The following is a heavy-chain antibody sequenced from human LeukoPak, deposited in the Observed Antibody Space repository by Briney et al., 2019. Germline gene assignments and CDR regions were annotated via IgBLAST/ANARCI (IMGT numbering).Heavy chain of an antibody. V-gene: IGHV3-48*01. J-gene: IGHJ4*02. CDR3: AREGWELPQLFDY. D-gene: IGHD1-26*01. Sequence: PGGSLRLSCAASGFTFSSYTMNWVRQAPGKGLEWVSYISSSSSTIYYADSVKGRFTISRDNAKNSLYLQMNSLRGEDTAVYYCAREGWELPQLFDYWGQGTLVTVSS. CDR1: GFTFSSYT. CDR2: ISSSSSTI.